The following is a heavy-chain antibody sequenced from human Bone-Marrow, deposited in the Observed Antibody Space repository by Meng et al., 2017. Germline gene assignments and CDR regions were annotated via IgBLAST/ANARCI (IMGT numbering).Heavy chain of an antibody. Sequence: GESLKISCAASGFTFSSYAMHWVRQAPGKGLEWVAVISYDGSNKYYADSVKGRFTISRHNSKNTLYLQMNSLRAEDTAVYYCARGIAAAGINNWFDPWGQGTLVTVSS. CDR1: GFTFSSYA. CDR2: ISYDGSNK. V-gene: IGHV3-30*14. CDR3: ARGIAAAGINNWFDP. J-gene: IGHJ5*02. D-gene: IGHD6-13*01.